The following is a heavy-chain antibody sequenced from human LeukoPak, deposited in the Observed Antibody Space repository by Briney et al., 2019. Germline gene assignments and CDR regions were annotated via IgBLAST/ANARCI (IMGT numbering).Heavy chain of an antibody. J-gene: IGHJ4*02. CDR3: VRDDDFGFDH. CDR2: IYSGGST. V-gene: IGHV3-66*01. CDR1: GFTDRSNY. Sequence: GGSLRLSCATSGFTDRSNYMNWVRQTPGKGLQWVSIIYSGGSTYYADSVRGRFIISRDDSKDTMYLQMNNLRAEDTALYYCVRDDDFGFDHWGQGTLVTVSS. D-gene: IGHD3-3*01.